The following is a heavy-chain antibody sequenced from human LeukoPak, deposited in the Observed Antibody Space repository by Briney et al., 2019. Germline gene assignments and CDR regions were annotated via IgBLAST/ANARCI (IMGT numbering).Heavy chain of an antibody. CDR3: ARDPITMVRGVIRGGRWFDP. CDR1: GGTFSSYA. D-gene: IGHD3-10*01. CDR2: IIPIFGTA. V-gene: IGHV1-69*06. J-gene: IGHJ5*02. Sequence: GSSVKVSCKASGGTFSSYAISWVRQAPGQGLEWMGGIIPIFGTANYAQKFQGRVTITADKSTSTAYMELSRLRSDDTAVYYCARDPITMVRGVIRGGRWFDPWGQGTLVTVSS.